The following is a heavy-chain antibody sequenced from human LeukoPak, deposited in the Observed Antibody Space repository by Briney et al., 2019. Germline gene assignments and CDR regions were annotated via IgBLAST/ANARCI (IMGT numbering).Heavy chain of an antibody. J-gene: IGHJ6*02. D-gene: IGHD3-22*01. CDR1: GGTFSSYA. CDR2: IIPIFGTA. Sequence: SVKVSCKASGGTFSSYAISWVRQAPGQGLEWMGGIIPIFGTANYAQKFQGRVTITADESTGTAYMELSSLRSEDTAVYYCASGGVYYYDSSGYGMDVWGQGTTVTVSS. V-gene: IGHV1-69*01. CDR3: ASGGVYYYDSSGYGMDV.